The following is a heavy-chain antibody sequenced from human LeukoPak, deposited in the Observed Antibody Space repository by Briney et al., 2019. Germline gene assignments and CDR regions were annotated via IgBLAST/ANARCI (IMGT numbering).Heavy chain of an antibody. Sequence: PGGSLRLSCAASGFTFSSYSMNWVRQAAGKGLEWVSVIYSGGSTYYADSVKGRFTISRDNSKNTLYLQMNSLRAEDTAVYYCARGPTQWLRRGRGDYYYYGMDVWGQGTTVTVSS. CDR3: ARGPTQWLRRGRGDYYYYGMDV. D-gene: IGHD5-12*01. V-gene: IGHV3-66*02. CDR2: IYSGGST. CDR1: GFTFSSYS. J-gene: IGHJ6*02.